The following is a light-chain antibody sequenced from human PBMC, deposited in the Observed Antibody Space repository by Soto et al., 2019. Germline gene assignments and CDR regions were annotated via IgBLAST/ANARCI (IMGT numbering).Light chain of an antibody. J-gene: IGLJ2*01. V-gene: IGLV2-11*01. Sequence: QSVLTQPRSVSGSPGQSVTVACTGSSSDVGAYNSVSWYQHHPGKAPKLVIYDVSKRPSGVPDRFSGSKSGNTASLTISGLQAEDEADYYCCSHAGSYTLIFGGGTKLTVL. CDR1: SSDVGAYNS. CDR2: DVS. CDR3: CSHAGSYTLI.